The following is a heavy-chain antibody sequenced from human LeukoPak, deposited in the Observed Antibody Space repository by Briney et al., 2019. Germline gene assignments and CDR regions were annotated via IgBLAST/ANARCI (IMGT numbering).Heavy chain of an antibody. CDR1: GYTFTSYG. Sequence: ASVKVSCKASGYTFTSYGISWVRQAPGQGLEWMGWISAYNGNTNYAQKLQGRVTMTTDTSTSIAYMELRSLRSDDTAVYYCARADNFWSGYSNVYYYYYMDVWGKGTTVTVSS. CDR3: ARADNFWSGYSNVYYYYYMDV. D-gene: IGHD3-3*01. CDR2: ISAYNGNT. V-gene: IGHV1-18*01. J-gene: IGHJ6*03.